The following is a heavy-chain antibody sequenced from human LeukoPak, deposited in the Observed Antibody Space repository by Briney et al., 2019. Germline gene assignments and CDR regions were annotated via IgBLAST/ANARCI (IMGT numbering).Heavy chain of an antibody. Sequence: EASVKVSCKASGGTFSSYAISWVRQAPGQGLEWMGGIIPIFGTANYAQKFQGRVTITADKSTSTAYMEPSSLRSEDTAVYYCARGPDIVVVPAAHAGGDYYYGMDVWCKGTTVTVSS. D-gene: IGHD2-2*01. CDR1: GGTFSSYA. CDR3: ARGPDIVVVPAAHAGGDYYYGMDV. J-gene: IGHJ6*04. CDR2: IIPIFGTA. V-gene: IGHV1-69*06.